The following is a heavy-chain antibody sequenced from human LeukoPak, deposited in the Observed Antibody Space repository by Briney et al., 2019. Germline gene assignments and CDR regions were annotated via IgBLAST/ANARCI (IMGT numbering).Heavy chain of an antibody. D-gene: IGHD1-26*01. V-gene: IGHV4-59*08. J-gene: IGHJ3*02. CDR3: ARRRNVGAFDI. CDR2: IYYSGST. Sequence: SETLSLTCTVSGGSISSYYWSWIRQPPGKGLEWIGYIYYSGSTNYNPSLKSRVTISVDTSKNQFSLKLSSVAAADTAVYYCARRRNVGAFDIWGQGTMVTVSS. CDR1: GGSISSYY.